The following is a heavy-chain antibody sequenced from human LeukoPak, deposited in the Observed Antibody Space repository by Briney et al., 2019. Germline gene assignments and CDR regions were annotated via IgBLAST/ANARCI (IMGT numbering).Heavy chain of an antibody. CDR2: INAGNGNT. V-gene: IGHV1-3*01. Sequence: ASVKVSCKASGYTFTSYAMHWVRQSPGQRLEWMGWINAGNGNTKYSQKFQGRVTITRGTSASTAYMELSSLRSEDTAVYYCARDLIVGATTGLFDYWGQGTLVTVSS. J-gene: IGHJ4*02. D-gene: IGHD1-26*01. CDR3: ARDLIVGATTGLFDY. CDR1: GYTFTSYA.